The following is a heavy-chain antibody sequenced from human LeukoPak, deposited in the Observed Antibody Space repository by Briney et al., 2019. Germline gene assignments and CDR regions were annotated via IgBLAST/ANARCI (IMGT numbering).Heavy chain of an antibody. CDR3: ARERRDSSGCHIHDY. Sequence: GVSLTLSCVASGFTFSSYEMKWVRQAPGKGLEWVAVISYDGSNKYYADSVKGRLTIYRDIFKHTVYLQENSLRRGDTAVYYLARERRDSSGCHIHDYWGQGTLVTVSS. V-gene: IGHV3-30*04. D-gene: IGHD6-19*01. J-gene: IGHJ4*02. CDR1: GFTFSSYE. CDR2: ISYDGSNK.